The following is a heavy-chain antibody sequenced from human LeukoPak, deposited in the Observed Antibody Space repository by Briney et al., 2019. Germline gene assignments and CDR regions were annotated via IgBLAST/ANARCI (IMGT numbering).Heavy chain of an antibody. V-gene: IGHV4-39*07. CDR3: AREYSGYSYFDY. CDR1: GGSISSSSYY. CDR2: IYYSGST. Sequence: SQTLSLTCTVSGGSISSSSYYRGWIRQPPGKGLEWIGSIYYSGSTYYNPSLKSRVTISVDTSKNQFSLKLSSVTAADTAVYYCAREYSGYSYFDYWGQGTLVTVSS. D-gene: IGHD5-12*01. J-gene: IGHJ4*02.